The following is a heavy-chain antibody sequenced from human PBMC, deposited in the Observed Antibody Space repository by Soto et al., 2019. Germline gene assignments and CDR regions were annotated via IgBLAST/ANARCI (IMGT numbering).Heavy chain of an antibody. CDR3: AKEYTIFGVIPYGMDV. CDR2: ISWDGGST. V-gene: IGHV3-43*01. D-gene: IGHD3-3*01. J-gene: IGHJ6*02. CDR1: GFTFDDYT. Sequence: EVQLVESGGVVVQPGGSVRLSCAASGFTFDDYTMHWVRQAPGKGLEWVSLISWDGGSTYYADSVKGRFTISRDNSKNSLYLQMNSLRTEDTALYYCAKEYTIFGVIPYGMDVWGQGTTVTVSS.